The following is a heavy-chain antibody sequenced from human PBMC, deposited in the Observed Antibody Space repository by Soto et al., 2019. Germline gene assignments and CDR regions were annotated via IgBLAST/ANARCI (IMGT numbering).Heavy chain of an antibody. CDR2: ISYDGSNK. CDR3: AKDQVTMVRGVIIPYYYYGMDV. J-gene: IGHJ6*02. CDR1: GFTFSSYG. V-gene: IGHV3-30*18. D-gene: IGHD3-10*01. Sequence: GGSLRLSCAASGFTFSSYGMHWVRQAPGKGLEWVAVISYDGSNKYYADSVKGRFTISRDNSKNTLYLQMNSLRAEDTAVYYCAKDQVTMVRGVIIPYYYYGMDVWGQGTTVTVPS.